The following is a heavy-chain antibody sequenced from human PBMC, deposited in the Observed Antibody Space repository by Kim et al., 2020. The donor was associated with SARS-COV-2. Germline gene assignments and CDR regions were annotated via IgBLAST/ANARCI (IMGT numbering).Heavy chain of an antibody. D-gene: IGHD1-26*01. Sequence: ASVKVSCKVSGYTLTELSMHWVRQAPGKGLEWMGGFDPEDGETIYAQKFQGRVTMTEDTSTDTAYMELSSLRSEDTAVYYCATDNQVGATRGVFYYYYGMDVWGQGTTVTVSS. V-gene: IGHV1-24*01. CDR2: FDPEDGET. J-gene: IGHJ6*02. CDR3: ATDNQVGATRGVFYYYYGMDV. CDR1: GYTLTELS.